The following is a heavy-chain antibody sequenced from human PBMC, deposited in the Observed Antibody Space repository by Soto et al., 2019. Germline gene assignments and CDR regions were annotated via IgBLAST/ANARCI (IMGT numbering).Heavy chain of an antibody. CDR1: GFSFSNYG. J-gene: IGHJ4*02. Sequence: QVQLVESGGGVVQPGRSLRLSCATSGFSFSNYGMHWVRQAPGKGLEWVAAVWYDGSSKYYGDSVKGRFTISRDNFKNTLYLQMNGLRAEDTAVYYCARDKSGNYEFDCWGQGTLVTVSS. V-gene: IGHV3-33*01. CDR3: ARDKSGNYEFDC. CDR2: VWYDGSSK. D-gene: IGHD4-4*01.